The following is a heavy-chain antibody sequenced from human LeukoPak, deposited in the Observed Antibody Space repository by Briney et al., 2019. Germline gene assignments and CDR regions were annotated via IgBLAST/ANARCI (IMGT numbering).Heavy chain of an antibody. CDR2: ISAYNGNT. Sequence: ASVKVSCKASGYTFNSYGISWVRQAPGQGLEWMGWISAYNGNTNYAQKLQGRVTMTTDTSTSTAYMELRSLRSDDTAVYYCAREWTYYYDSSGYPGGNDYWGQGTLVTVSS. CDR1: GYTFNSYG. V-gene: IGHV1-18*01. J-gene: IGHJ4*02. CDR3: AREWTYYYDSSGYPGGNDY. D-gene: IGHD3-22*01.